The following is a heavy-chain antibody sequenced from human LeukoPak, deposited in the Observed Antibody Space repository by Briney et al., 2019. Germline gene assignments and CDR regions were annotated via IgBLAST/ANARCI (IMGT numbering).Heavy chain of an antibody. CDR1: GYTFTSYG. CDR2: ISAYNGNT. V-gene: IGHV1-18*03. J-gene: IGHJ4*02. D-gene: IGHD2-2*01. Sequence: ASVKVSCKASGYTFTSYGISWVRQAPGQGLEWMGWISAYNGNTNYAQKLQGRVTMTTDTSTSTAYMELSSLRSEDMAVYYCARGFCDSTSCYYFWDYWGQGTLVTVSS. CDR3: ARGFCDSTSCYYFWDY.